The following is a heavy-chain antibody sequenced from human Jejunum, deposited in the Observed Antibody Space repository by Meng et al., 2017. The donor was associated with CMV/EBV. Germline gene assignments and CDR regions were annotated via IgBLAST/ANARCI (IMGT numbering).Heavy chain of an antibody. Sequence: VSGDSLRNYYWSWIRQPPGGGLEWIGFIFHTGSTSYNPSLESRVTMSVDTSKNLFSLTVTSVTAADTAIYYCARTDYYSYYGMDVWGQGTPVTVSS. J-gene: IGHJ6*02. V-gene: IGHV4-59*01. CDR3: ARTDYYSYYGMDV. CDR1: GDSLRNYY. CDR2: IFHTGST.